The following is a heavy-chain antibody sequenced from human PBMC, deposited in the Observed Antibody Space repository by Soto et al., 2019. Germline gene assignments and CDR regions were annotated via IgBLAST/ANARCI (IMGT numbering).Heavy chain of an antibody. CDR1: GFTFSSYA. D-gene: IGHD6-13*01. J-gene: IGHJ4*02. V-gene: IGHV3-23*01. Sequence: GESLKISCAASGFTFSSYAMSWVRQAPGKGLEWVSAISGSGGSTYYADSVKGRFTISRDNSKNTLYLQMNSLRAEDTAVYYCAKGGPYSSSFPAYFDYWGQGTLVTVSS. CDR3: AKGGPYSSSFPAYFDY. CDR2: ISGSGGST.